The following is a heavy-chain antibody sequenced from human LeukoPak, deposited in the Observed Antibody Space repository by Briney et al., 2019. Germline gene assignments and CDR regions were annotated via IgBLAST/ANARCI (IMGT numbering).Heavy chain of an antibody. D-gene: IGHD3-3*01. CDR1: GFTFSSYA. CDR2: ISYDGSNK. J-gene: IGHJ6*02. V-gene: IGHV3-30-3*01. CDR3: ARGLRFLEWLDYYGMDV. Sequence: PGGSLRLSCAASGFTFSSYAMHWVRQAPGKGLEWVAVISYDGSNKYYADSVKGRFTISRDNSKNTLYLQMNSLRAEDTAVYYCARGLRFLEWLDYYGMDVWGQGTTVTVSS.